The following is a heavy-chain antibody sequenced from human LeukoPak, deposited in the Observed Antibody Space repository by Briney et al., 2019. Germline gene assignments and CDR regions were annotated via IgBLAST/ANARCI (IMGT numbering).Heavy chain of an antibody. CDR3: ANCLTYYYYGMDV. V-gene: IGHV1-69*13. CDR2: IIPIFGTA. J-gene: IGHJ6*02. D-gene: IGHD2-15*01. Sequence: ASAKVSCKASGGTFSSYAISWVRQAPGQGLEWMGGIIPIFGTANYAQKFQGRVTITADESTSTAYMELSSLRSEDTAVYYCANCLTYYYYGMDVWGQGTTVTVSS. CDR1: GGTFSSYA.